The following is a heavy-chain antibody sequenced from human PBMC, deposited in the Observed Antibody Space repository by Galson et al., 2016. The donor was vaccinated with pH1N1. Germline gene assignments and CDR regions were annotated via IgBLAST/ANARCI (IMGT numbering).Heavy chain of an antibody. J-gene: IGHJ4*02. D-gene: IGHD6-13*01. Sequence: SLRLSCAASGFTISTYWMAWVRQAPGKGLEWVANINQDGSKKYFVDSVKGRFTISRDTAKNSLFLQMNSLRAEDTAVYYWGRAIAAAGSLWGQGAMVTVSS. CDR1: GFTISTYW. CDR2: INQDGSKK. V-gene: IGHV3-7*04. CDR3: GRAIAAAGSL.